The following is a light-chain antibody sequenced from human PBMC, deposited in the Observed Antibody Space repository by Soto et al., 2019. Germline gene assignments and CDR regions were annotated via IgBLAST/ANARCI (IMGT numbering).Light chain of an antibody. CDR3: QKYNGAPPET. V-gene: IGKV1-27*01. CDR2: AAS. J-gene: IGKJ3*01. CDR1: QDISNY. Sequence: DIQMTQSPSSLSATVGDRVNITCRASQDISNYLAWHQQKPGQVPKLLIYAASTLQPGVPSRFSGSGSGTDFTLTISSLQPEDVATYYCQKYNGAPPETFGPGTKVAIK.